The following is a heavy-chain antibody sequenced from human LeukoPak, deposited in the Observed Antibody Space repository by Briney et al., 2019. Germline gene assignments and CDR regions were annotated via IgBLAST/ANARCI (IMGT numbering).Heavy chain of an antibody. J-gene: IGHJ4*02. CDR1: GFTFSSYA. V-gene: IGHV3-23*01. CDR2: ISGSGGST. CDR3: AKDISPHRTPVVAAATFDY. D-gene: IGHD2-15*01. Sequence: GGSLRLSCAASGFTFSSYAMSWVRQAPGKGLEWVSAISGSGGSTYYADSVKGRFTISRDNSKNTLYLQMNSLRAADTALYYCAKDISPHRTPVVAAATFDYWGQGTLVTVSS.